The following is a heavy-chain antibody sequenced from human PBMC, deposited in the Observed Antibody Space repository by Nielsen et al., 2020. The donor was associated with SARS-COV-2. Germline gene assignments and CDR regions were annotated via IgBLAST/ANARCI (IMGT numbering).Heavy chain of an antibody. CDR1: GGSISSYY. CDR3: ARGAYYYDNTLSS. V-gene: IGHV4-59*12. D-gene: IGHD3-22*01. Sequence: SETLSLTCTVSGGSISSYYWSWIRQPPGKGLEWIGYIYYSGSTYYNPSLKSRVTISVDTSKNQFSLKLSSVTAADTAVYYCARGAYYYDNTLSSWGQGTLVTVSS. CDR2: IYYSGST. J-gene: IGHJ5*02.